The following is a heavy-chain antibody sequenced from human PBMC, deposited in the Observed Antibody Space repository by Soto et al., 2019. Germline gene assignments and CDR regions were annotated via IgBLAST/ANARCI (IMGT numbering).Heavy chain of an antibody. CDR1: GFSLTTTSMG. CDR3: AHAGDYDLLSFDH. Sequence: QITLKESGPPLVRLAQTLTLTCAFSGFSLTTTSMGVAWIRQPPGKALEWLALIYWDDDQRYSPSLKDRLTISKDTSRSRVVLTISNMNPEDTGTYFCAHAGDYDLLSFDHWGPGTLVTVSS. D-gene: IGHD4-17*01. V-gene: IGHV2-5*02. CDR2: IYWDDDQ. J-gene: IGHJ4*02.